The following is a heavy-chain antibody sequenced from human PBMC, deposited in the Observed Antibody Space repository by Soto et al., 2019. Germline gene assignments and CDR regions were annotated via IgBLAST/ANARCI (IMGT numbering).Heavy chain of an antibody. Sequence: GGSLRLSCAASGFTFSDHYMSWIRQAPGKGLEWVSVISGSVGSTYYADSVKGRFTITRDNSKNTLYLQMNSLRAEDTAVYYCAKAGGAAGTVDYFDYWGQGTLVTVSS. CDR2: ISGSVGST. CDR3: AKAGGAAGTVDYFDY. D-gene: IGHD6-13*01. CDR1: GFTFSDHY. J-gene: IGHJ4*02. V-gene: IGHV3-23*01.